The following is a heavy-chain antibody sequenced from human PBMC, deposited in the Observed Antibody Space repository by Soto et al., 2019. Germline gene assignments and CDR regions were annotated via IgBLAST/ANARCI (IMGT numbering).Heavy chain of an antibody. Sequence: AGGSLRLSCAASGFTFSSYAMSWVRQAPGKGLEWVSAISGSGGSTYYADSLKGRFTISRDNSKNTLYLQMNSLRAEDTAVYYCAKAPRGSYSYYFDYCGQGTLVTVSS. J-gene: IGHJ4*02. CDR2: ISGSGGST. D-gene: IGHD1-26*01. CDR1: GFTFSSYA. CDR3: AKAPRGSYSYYFDY. V-gene: IGHV3-23*01.